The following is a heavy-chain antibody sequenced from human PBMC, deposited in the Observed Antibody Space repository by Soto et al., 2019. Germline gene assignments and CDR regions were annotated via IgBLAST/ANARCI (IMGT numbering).Heavy chain of an antibody. CDR1: GASISGYY. V-gene: IGHV4-59*01. Sequence: SETLSLTCTVSGASISGYYWSWIRQPPGKGLEWIGYMYNTGSTVYNPSFKSRVTISVDTSKNQFSLKLNSVTAADTAVYYCARDLWGYCGTDCYPLDVWGQGTTVTVSS. J-gene: IGHJ6*02. D-gene: IGHD2-21*02. CDR3: ARDLWGYCGTDCYPLDV. CDR2: MYNTGST.